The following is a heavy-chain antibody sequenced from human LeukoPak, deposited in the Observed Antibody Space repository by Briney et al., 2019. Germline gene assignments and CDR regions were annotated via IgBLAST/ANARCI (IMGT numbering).Heavy chain of an antibody. CDR2: IYYSGST. CDR3: AREGRYRYGYNEYHSYMDI. CDR1: GGSISSYY. J-gene: IGHJ6*03. Sequence: PSETLSLTGTVSGGSISSYYWSWIRQPPGKGLEWIGYIYYSGSTNYNPSLKSRVTISVDTSKNQFSLKLSSVTAAETAVYYCAREGRYRYGYNEYHSYMDIWGKGTTVTVSS. V-gene: IGHV4-59*01. D-gene: IGHD5-24*01.